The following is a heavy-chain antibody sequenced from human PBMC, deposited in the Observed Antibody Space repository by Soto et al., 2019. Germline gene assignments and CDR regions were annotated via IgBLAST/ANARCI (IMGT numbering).Heavy chain of an antibody. J-gene: IGHJ1*01. V-gene: IGHV3-23*01. Sequence: EVQLLESGGGLVQPGGSLRLSCAASGFTFSSYAMSWVRQAPGKGLEWVSAISGSGGSTYYADSVKGRFTISRDNSKNTLYLQMNSLRAEDTAVYYCAKARRERHPYYYDSSGYSGYFQHWGQGTLVTVSS. D-gene: IGHD3-22*01. CDR3: AKARRERHPYYYDSSGYSGYFQH. CDR2: ISGSGGST. CDR1: GFTFSSYA.